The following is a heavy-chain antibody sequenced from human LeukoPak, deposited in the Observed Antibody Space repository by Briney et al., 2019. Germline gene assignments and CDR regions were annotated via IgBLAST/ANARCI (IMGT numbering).Heavy chain of an antibody. CDR1: GYSFTGYY. V-gene: IGHV1-2*02. J-gene: IGHJ4*02. CDR3: ARSQESCSGGTCPGDY. CDR2: INPNSGDT. D-gene: IGHD2-15*01. Sequence: ASVKVSCKASGYSFTGYYMHWVRQAPGQGLEWMGWINPNSGDTKYAQKFQGRVTMTRDTSINTAYMELSSLTFDDTAVYYCARSQESCSGGTCPGDYWGQGTLVTVSS.